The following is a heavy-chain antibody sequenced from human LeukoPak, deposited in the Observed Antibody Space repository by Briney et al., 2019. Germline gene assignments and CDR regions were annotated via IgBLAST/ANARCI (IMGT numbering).Heavy chain of an antibody. J-gene: IGHJ3*02. CDR2: MHNSGSS. CDR1: GASTSHFY. V-gene: IGHV4-59*01. D-gene: IGHD5-12*01. CDR3: ARSAEWLHNAFDI. Sequence: SETLSLSCTVSGASTSHFYWNWIRQPPGKGLEWIGYMHNSGSSKHNPSLKSRLTISIDTSKNQFSLQLASVTAADTAIYYCARSAEWLHNAFDIWGQGTMVSVSS.